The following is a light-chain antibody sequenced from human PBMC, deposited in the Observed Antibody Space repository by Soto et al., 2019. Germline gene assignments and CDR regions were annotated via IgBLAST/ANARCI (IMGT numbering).Light chain of an antibody. Sequence: EIVLTQSPDTLSLSPGERATLSCWASHSVTTHLAWFQQRPGQTPRLLIYGASSRATGIPDRFSGSRSGTDVTLAISRLEPEDFAVYYCQQYGSSALTFGGGTKVDIK. J-gene: IGKJ4*01. V-gene: IGKV3-20*01. CDR2: GAS. CDR3: QQYGSSALT. CDR1: HSVTTH.